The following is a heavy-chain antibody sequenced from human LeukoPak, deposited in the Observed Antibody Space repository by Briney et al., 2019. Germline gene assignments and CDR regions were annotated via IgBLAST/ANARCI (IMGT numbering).Heavy chain of an antibody. D-gene: IGHD2-15*01. Sequence: SVKVSCKASGGTFSSYAISWVRQAPGQGLDWMGRIIPIFGTANYAQKFQGRVTITTDESTSTAYMELSSLRSEDTAVYYCARFHPSGYFDYWGQGTLVTVSS. CDR3: ARFHPSGYFDY. V-gene: IGHV1-69*05. CDR1: GGTFSSYA. CDR2: IIPIFGTA. J-gene: IGHJ4*02.